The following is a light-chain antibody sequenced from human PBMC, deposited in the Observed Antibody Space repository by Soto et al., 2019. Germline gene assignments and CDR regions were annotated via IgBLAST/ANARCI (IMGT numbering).Light chain of an antibody. CDR3: GSFACSNPFPYV. Sequence: QSALTPPASVSGSPGQSITISCTGTITDVGSHNLVSWYQQHPGKAPKLIIYEVSERPSGVSSRFSGSKSGNTASLTVSGLQADDEADYHCGSFACSNPFPYVFGTGTKLTVL. J-gene: IGLJ1*01. CDR1: ITDVGSHNL. V-gene: IGLV2-23*02. CDR2: EVS.